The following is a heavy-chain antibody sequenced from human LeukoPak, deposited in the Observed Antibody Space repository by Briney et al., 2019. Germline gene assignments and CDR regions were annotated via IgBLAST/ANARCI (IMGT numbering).Heavy chain of an antibody. CDR1: GFSFSSHW. CDR2: IKPDGSED. D-gene: IGHD3-16*01. V-gene: IGHV3-7*01. Sequence: GGSLRLSCAASGFSFSSHWMNWVRQAPGKGLEWVANIKPDGSEDNYVDSVKGRFTISRDNAKNSLYLQMNNLRAEDTAVYYCAKLVGGDEVDYWGQGTLVTVSS. J-gene: IGHJ4*02. CDR3: AKLVGGDEVDY.